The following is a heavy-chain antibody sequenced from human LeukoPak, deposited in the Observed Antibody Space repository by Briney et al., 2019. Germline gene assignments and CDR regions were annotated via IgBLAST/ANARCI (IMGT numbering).Heavy chain of an antibody. CDR2: ISNGADRA. D-gene: IGHD6-19*01. V-gene: IGHV3-23*01. CDR1: GFTFTSYD. J-gene: IGHJ4*02. Sequence: PGGSLRLSCVASGFTFTSYDMCWVRQAPGKGLEWVSGISNGADRAYYADSVKGRFTLSRDNSKNTLYLQMDSLRAEDTAVYFCAKDSPRSSGWFYFAYWGQGALVTVSS. CDR3: AKDSPRSSGWFYFAY.